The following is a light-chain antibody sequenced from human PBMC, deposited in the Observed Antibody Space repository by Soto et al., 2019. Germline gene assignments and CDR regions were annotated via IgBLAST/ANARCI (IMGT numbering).Light chain of an antibody. CDR2: EVS. CDR1: SSDIGGCDC. J-gene: IGLJ1*01. CDR3: SSYGGSDTYV. V-gene: IGLV2-8*01. Sequence: QSALTQPHSASGSPGQSVTISCTGTSSDIGGCDCVSWYQHHPGKAPKLLIYEVSQRPSGVPDRFSGSKSGNTASLTVSGLQADDEGDYYCSSYGGSDTYVFGTGTKLTVL.